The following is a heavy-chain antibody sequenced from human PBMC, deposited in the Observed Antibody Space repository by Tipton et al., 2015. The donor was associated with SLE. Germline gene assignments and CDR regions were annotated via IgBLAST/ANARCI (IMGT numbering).Heavy chain of an antibody. CDR1: GGSISSYY. D-gene: IGHD4-17*01. V-gene: IGHV4-4*07. CDR2: IYTSGST. J-gene: IGHJ3*02. CDR3: ARLRDYGDYGDAFDI. Sequence: TLSLTCTVSGGSISSYYWSWIRQPAGKGLEWIGRIYTSGSTNYNPSLKSRVTMSVDTSKNQFSLKLSSVTAADTAVYYCARLRDYGDYGDAFDIWGQGTMVTVSS.